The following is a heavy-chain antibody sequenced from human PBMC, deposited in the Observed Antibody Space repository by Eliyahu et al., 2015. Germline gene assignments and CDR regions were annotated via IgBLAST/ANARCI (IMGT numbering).Heavy chain of an antibody. J-gene: IGHJ4*02. CDR2: ISYDGSNK. CDR1: TFSSYG. V-gene: IGHV3-30*03. CDR3: AHLTMTTVTTLDY. D-gene: IGHD4-17*01. Sequence: TFSSYGMHWVRQAPGKGLEWVAVISYDGSNKYYADSVKGRFTISRDNSKNTLYLQMNSLRAEDTAVYYCAHLTMTTVTTLDYWGQGTLVTVSS.